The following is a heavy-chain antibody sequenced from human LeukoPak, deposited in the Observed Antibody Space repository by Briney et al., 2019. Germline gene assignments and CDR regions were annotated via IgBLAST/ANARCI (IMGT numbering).Heavy chain of an antibody. CDR3: ARDWGLLWCGQFLS. CDR2: IKQDGSEK. Sequence: GGSLRLSCAASGFTFSSYWMSWVRQAPGKGLEWVANIKQDGSEKYYVDSVKGRFTISRDNDKNSLYLQMNSLRAEDTAVYYCARDWGLLWCGQFLSWREGTLVSVSS. V-gene: IGHV3-7*01. D-gene: IGHD3-10*01. J-gene: IGHJ5*02. CDR1: GFTFSSYW.